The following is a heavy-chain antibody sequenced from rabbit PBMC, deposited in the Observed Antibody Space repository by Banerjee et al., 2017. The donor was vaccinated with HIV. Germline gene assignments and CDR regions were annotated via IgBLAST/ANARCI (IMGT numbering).Heavy chain of an antibody. CDR3: ARYVSSSGVYNF. D-gene: IGHD1-1*01. CDR2: IYPGNSGT. Sequence: QELVESGGGLVQPGGSLTLSCKASGFDFSSYWMSWVRQAPGKGLQWIGYIYPGNSGTYYASWVKGRFTISSDNAQNTVDLRMTSLTASDTATYFCARYVSSSGVYNFWGPGTLVTVS. CDR1: GFDFSSYW. J-gene: IGHJ6*01. V-gene: IGHV1S7*01.